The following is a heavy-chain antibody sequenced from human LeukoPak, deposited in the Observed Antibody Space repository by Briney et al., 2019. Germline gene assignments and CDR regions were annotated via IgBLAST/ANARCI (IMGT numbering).Heavy chain of an antibody. CDR1: GYTFSDYS. D-gene: IGHD3-16*02. J-gene: IGHJ3*02. CDR3: VSGNDPGSVWRTYRLDAFDI. CDR2: ISSSGTYI. V-gene: IGHV3-21*01. Sequence: PGGSLRLSCTASGYTFSDYSVNWVRHVAGKGLEWVSSISSSGTYIFYADSVQGRFTISRDNARNSLFLQMNNLRAEDTALYYCVSGNDPGSVWRTYRLDAFDIWGQGTMVIVSS.